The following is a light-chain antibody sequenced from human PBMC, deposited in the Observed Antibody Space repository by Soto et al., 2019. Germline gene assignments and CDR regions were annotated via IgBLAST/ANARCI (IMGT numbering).Light chain of an antibody. CDR2: DDI. CDR1: SSNVGAYNF. J-gene: IGLJ1*01. V-gene: IGLV2-14*03. Sequence: QSALTQPPSVSGSPGQRITISCTGTSSNVGAYNFVPWYQQHPGKAPKLMIYDDINRPSGVSNRFSGSKSGNTASLTISGLQAEDEADYYCSSYISSATDVFGTGTKLTVL. CDR3: SSYISSATDV.